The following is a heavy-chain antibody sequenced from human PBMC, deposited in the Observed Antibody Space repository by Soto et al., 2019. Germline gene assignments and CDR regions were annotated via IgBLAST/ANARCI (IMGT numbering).Heavy chain of an antibody. CDR1: GGTFSSYT. Sequence: QVQLVQSGAEVKKPGSSVKVSCKASGGTFSSYTISWVRQAPGQGLEWMGRIIPILGIANYAQKFQGRVTITEDKSTSMAYLELRSLGSEDTAVYYCGRDGGGVVVPAADWYFDLWGRGTLVTVSS. CDR2: IIPILGIA. D-gene: IGHD2-2*01. V-gene: IGHV1-69*02. CDR3: GRDGGGVVVPAADWYFDL. J-gene: IGHJ2*01.